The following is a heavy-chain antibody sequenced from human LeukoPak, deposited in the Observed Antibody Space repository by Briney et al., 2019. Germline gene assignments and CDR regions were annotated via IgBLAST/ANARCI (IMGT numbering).Heavy chain of an antibody. J-gene: IGHJ6*03. CDR1: RGTFSSYA. V-gene: IGHV1-69*05. CDR3: ARAYYSNDYSYYYMDV. D-gene: IGHD4-11*01. Sequence: SVKVSCKASRGTFSSYAISWVRQPPGQGREVMGWIIPIFGTANYAQKFQGRVTITTDESTSTAYMELSSLRSEDTAVYYCARAYYSNDYSYYYMDVWGKGTTVTVSS. CDR2: IIPIFGTA.